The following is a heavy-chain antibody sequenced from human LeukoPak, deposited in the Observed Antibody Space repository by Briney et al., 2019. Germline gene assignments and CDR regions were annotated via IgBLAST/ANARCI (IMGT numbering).Heavy chain of an antibody. CDR2: MNPNSGNT. D-gene: IGHD3-10*01. Sequence: ASVKVSCKASGYTFTSYDINWVRQATGQGLEWMGWMNPNSGNTGYAQKFQGRVTITRNTSISTAYMELSSLRSEDTAVYYCARGRRNYYGSGSQPIYYFDYWGQGTLVTVSS. V-gene: IGHV1-8*03. J-gene: IGHJ4*02. CDR3: ARGRRNYYGSGSQPIYYFDY. CDR1: GYTFTSYD.